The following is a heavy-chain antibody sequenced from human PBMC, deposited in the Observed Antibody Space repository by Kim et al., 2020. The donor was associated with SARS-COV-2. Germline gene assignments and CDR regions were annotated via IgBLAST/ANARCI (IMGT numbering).Heavy chain of an antibody. Sequence: GGSLRLSCAASGFTVSSNYMSWVRQAPGKGLEWVSVIYSGGSTYYADSVKGRFTISRDNSKNTLYLQMNSLRAEDTAVYYCARARYYYGSGMGYYFDYWGQGTLVTVSS. CDR2: IYSGGST. D-gene: IGHD3-10*01. CDR1: GFTVSSNY. V-gene: IGHV3-53*01. CDR3: ARARYYYGSGMGYYFDY. J-gene: IGHJ4*02.